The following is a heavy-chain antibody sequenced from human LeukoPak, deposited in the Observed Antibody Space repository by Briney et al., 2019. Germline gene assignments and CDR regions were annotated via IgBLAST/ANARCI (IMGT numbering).Heavy chain of an antibody. Sequence: GGSLRLSCAASGFTFSSYWMHWVRQAPGKGLVWVSRINSDGSSTSYADSVKGRFTISRDNSKNTLYLQMNSLRAEDTAVYYCAMSLIAAAGNVRLDYWGQGTLVTVSS. J-gene: IGHJ4*02. CDR2: INSDGSST. V-gene: IGHV3-74*01. CDR1: GFTFSSYW. D-gene: IGHD6-13*01. CDR3: AMSLIAAAGNVRLDY.